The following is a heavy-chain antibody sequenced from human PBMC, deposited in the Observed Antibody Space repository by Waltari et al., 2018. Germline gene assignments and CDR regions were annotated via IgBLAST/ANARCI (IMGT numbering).Heavy chain of an antibody. V-gene: IGHV1-69*05. CDR2: IIPIFGTA. CDR1: GGIFTNYA. Sequence: QVQLVQSGAEVKRPGSSLKVSCRASGGIFTNYAISWVRQAPGEGLEWMGGIIPIFGTANSAQKFQGRLTITSDESTSTAYMELSSLRPEDTAVYFCARDLGAMKVTSALEIWGQGTRVTVSS. J-gene: IGHJ3*02. CDR3: ARDLGAMKVTSALEI. D-gene: IGHD3-10*01.